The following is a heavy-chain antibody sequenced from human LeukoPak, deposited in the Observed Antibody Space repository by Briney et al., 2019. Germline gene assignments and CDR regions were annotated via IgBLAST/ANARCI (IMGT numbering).Heavy chain of an antibody. J-gene: IGHJ2*01. CDR2: IYYSGST. D-gene: IGHD7-27*01. CDR1: GGSISSYY. CDR3: ARRDNWGGWSFDL. Sequence: SETLSLTCSVSGGSISSYYWSWIRQSPGRGLEYIGYIYYSGSTNYNPSLKSRVTMSVDPSKSHFSLKLISVTAADTAVDYCARRDNWGGWSFDLWGRGTLVTVCS. V-gene: IGHV4-59*08.